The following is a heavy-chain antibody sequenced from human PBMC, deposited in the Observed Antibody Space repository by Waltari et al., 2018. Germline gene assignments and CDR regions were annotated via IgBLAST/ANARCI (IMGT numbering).Heavy chain of an antibody. Sequence: EVQLLESGGGLVQPGGSLRLSCAASGFTFSSYAMSWVRQAAGKGLEGGSVIYGGGSTYYADSVKGRFTNSRDNSKNTLDLQMNSLGAEDTAVYYCAADMQWFVFGGQGTLVTVSS. CDR1: GFTFSSYA. CDR2: IYGGGST. J-gene: IGHJ4*02. V-gene: IGHV3-23*03. D-gene: IGHD3-22*01. CDR3: AADMQWFVF.